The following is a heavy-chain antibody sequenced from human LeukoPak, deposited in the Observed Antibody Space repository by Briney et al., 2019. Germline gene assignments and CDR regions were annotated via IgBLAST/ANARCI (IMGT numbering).Heavy chain of an antibody. CDR1: GFTFSSYS. J-gene: IGHJ5*02. CDR3: ARDGYCSSTSCYPGAAS. Sequence: PGGSLRLSCAASGFTFSSYSMNWVRQAPGKGLEWVSSISGSNSYIYYADSVKGRFTISRDNAKNSLYLQMNSLRAEDTAVYYCARDGYCSSTSCYPGAASWGQGTLVTVSS. D-gene: IGHD2-2*03. V-gene: IGHV3-21*01. CDR2: ISGSNSYI.